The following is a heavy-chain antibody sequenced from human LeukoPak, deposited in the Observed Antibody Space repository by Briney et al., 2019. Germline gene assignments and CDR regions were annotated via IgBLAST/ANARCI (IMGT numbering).Heavy chain of an antibody. J-gene: IGHJ3*02. D-gene: IGHD3-22*01. CDR3: ARARDYYDSSGRRDAFDI. CDR1: GGSISSGAYY. V-gene: IGHV4-31*03. CDR2: IYHSGST. Sequence: SQTLSLTRTVSGGSISSGAYYWSWIRQHPGKGLEWIGYIYHSGSTYYNPPLKSRLTISVEMSKNQLSLKLSSATAADTAVYYCARARDYYDSSGRRDAFDIWGQGTMVTVSS.